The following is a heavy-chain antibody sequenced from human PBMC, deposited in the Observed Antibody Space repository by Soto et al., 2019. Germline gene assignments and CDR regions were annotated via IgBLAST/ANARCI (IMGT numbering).Heavy chain of an antibody. CDR2: ISGAALNT. CDR3: AKDLWSGRGGGIDY. D-gene: IGHD3-3*01. Sequence: EVQLLDSGGVLVQPGGSLRLSCAASGFTFSSYAMHWVRQAPGKGLEWVSTISGAALNTYYADSVKGRFTISRDSSKRTVYLQMNSLSAADTAVYYCAKDLWSGRGGGIDYWGQGTLVTVSS. V-gene: IGHV3-23*01. CDR1: GFTFSSYA. J-gene: IGHJ4*02.